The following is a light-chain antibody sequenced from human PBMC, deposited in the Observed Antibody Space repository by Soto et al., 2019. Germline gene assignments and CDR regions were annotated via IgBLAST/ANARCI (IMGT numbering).Light chain of an antibody. J-gene: IGLJ2*01. CDR2: DVS. V-gene: IGLV2-11*01. CDR3: CSYAGGYTHAV. Sequence: QSVLTQPRSVSGPPGQSVSISCSGTSSDVGTYNYVSWYQQHPGKAPKLMIYDVSKRPSGVPDRFSGSKSGNTASLTISGLQAEDDADYYCCSYAGGYTHAVFGGGTKLTVL. CDR1: SSDVGTYNY.